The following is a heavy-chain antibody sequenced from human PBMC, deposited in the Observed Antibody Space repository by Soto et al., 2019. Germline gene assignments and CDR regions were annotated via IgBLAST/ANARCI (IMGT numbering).Heavy chain of an antibody. CDR2: SKNKADSYPK. CDR1: GFTFSDHY. Sequence: EVQLVESGGGLVQPGGSLRLSCAASGFTFSDHYMDWVRQAPGKGLEWVGRSKNKADSYPKEYAASVKGRFTISRDGSQNSLFLQMNSLKTEDTAVYYCTVWGSGNDFGAAWGQGILVTVSS. V-gene: IGHV3-72*01. J-gene: IGHJ4*02. D-gene: IGHD3-10*01. CDR3: TVWGSGNDFGAA.